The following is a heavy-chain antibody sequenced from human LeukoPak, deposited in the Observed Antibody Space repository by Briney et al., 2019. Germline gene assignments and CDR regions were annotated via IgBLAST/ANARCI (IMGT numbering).Heavy chain of an antibody. J-gene: IGHJ4*02. CDR2: INHSGST. V-gene: IGHV4-34*01. CDR1: GGSFSGYY. Sequence: SETLSLTCAVYGGSFSGYYWSWIRQPPGKGLEWIGEINHSGSTNYNPSLKSRVTISVDTSKNQFSLKLSSVTAADTAVYYCARGQWRRPIDYWGQGTLVTVSS. D-gene: IGHD5-12*01. CDR3: ARGQWRRPIDY.